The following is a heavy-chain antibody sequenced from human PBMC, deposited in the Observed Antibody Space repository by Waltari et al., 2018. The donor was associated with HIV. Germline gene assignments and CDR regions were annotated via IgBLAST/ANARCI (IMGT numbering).Heavy chain of an antibody. Sequence: EVQLVESGGGLVQPGGSLRLSCAASGFTFSSYWMHWVRQAPGKGLVWVSRINRDGISTNYADSVKGRFTISRDNAKNTLYLQMNSLRAEDTAVYYCASGYSSSWRSDYYYYGMDVWGQGTTVTVSS. D-gene: IGHD6-13*01. V-gene: IGHV3-74*01. J-gene: IGHJ6*02. CDR1: GFTFSSYW. CDR3: ASGYSSSWRSDYYYYGMDV. CDR2: INRDGIST.